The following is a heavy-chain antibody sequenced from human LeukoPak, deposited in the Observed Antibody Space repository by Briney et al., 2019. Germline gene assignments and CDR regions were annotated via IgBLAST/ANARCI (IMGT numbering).Heavy chain of an antibody. D-gene: IGHD2-15*01. Sequence: SETLSLTCAVYGGSFSGYYWSWIRQPPGKGLEWIGEINHSGSTNYNPSLKSRVTISVDTSKNQFSLKLSSVTAADTAVYYCARVRCDGSCHFDYWGQGTLVTVSS. CDR2: INHSGST. V-gene: IGHV4-34*01. J-gene: IGHJ4*02. CDR3: ARVRCDGSCHFDY. CDR1: GGSFSGYY.